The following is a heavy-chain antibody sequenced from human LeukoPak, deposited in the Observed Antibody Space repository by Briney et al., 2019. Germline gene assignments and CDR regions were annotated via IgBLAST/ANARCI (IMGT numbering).Heavy chain of an antibody. Sequence: GGSLRLSCAASGFTVSSNYMSWVRQAPGKGLEWVSVIYSGGSTYYADSVKGRFTISRDNSKNTLYLQMNSLRAEDTAVYYCAKPGEWIPAATQTNWFDPWGQGTLVTVSS. J-gene: IGHJ5*02. CDR1: GFTVSSNY. V-gene: IGHV3-53*01. CDR3: AKPGEWIPAATQTNWFDP. CDR2: IYSGGST. D-gene: IGHD2-2*01.